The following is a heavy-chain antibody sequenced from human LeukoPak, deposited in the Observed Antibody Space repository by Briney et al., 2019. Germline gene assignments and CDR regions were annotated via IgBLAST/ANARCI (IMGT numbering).Heavy chain of an antibody. V-gene: IGHV4-39*07. CDR2: IFHSGST. D-gene: IGHD2-21*01. Sequence: SETLSLTCSVSGGSISSYYWGWIRQPPGKGLEWIGSIFHSGSTYYNPSLKSRVTISVDTSKNQFSLKLSSVAAADTAVYYCTRDLAGHFGGFYFDYWGQGTLVTVSS. CDR1: GGSISSYY. J-gene: IGHJ4*02. CDR3: TRDLAGHFGGFYFDY.